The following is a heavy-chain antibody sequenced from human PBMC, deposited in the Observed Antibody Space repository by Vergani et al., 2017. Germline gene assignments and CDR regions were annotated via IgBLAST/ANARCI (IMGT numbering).Heavy chain of an antibody. CDR3: ARGDYGILTGYRY. V-gene: IGHV1-46*03. J-gene: IGHJ4*02. CDR1: GYTFSNYY. D-gene: IGHD3-9*01. Sequence: QVQVVQSGAEVKKSGASVKVSCKTSGYTFSNYYMHWVRQAPGQGLEWMGIINPSGGHTNYAQKFQGRVTMNRDTSTSTVYMELCSLRSEDTAIDYCARGDYGILTGYRYWGQGNLVTGSA. CDR2: INPSGGHT.